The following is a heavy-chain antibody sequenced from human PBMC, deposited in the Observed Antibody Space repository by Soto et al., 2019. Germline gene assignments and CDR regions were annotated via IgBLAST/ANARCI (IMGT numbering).Heavy chain of an antibody. Sequence: QVQLQQWGAGLLKPSETLSLTCAVYGGSFSGYYWSWIRQPPGKGLEWLGEINHSGSTNYNPSLKXXVTISVATSKXXFXLXPRSVTAADTAVYYCALYCSSTSCQFKGYYYYGMDVWGQGTTVTVSS. CDR2: INHSGST. D-gene: IGHD2-2*01. V-gene: IGHV4-34*01. CDR3: ALYCSSTSCQFKGYYYYGMDV. J-gene: IGHJ6*02. CDR1: GGSFSGYY.